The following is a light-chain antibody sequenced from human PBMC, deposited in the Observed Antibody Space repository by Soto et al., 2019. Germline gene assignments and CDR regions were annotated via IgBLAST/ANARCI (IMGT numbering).Light chain of an antibody. V-gene: IGLV1-40*01. CDR3: GSYTSSNTLV. Sequence: QSVLTQPPSVSGAPGQRVTISCTGGWFNIGANYDVHWYQQLPRTAPKLLIYEVTYRPSGVSNRFSGSKSGNTASLTISGLQAEDEADYFCGSYTSSNTLVFGTGTKLTVL. J-gene: IGLJ1*01. CDR1: WFNIGANYD. CDR2: EVT.